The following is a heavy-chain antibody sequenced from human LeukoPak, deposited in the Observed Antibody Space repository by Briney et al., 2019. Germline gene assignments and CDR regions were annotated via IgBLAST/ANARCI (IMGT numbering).Heavy chain of an antibody. Sequence: GASVKLSCKASGYTFTGYYMHWVRDAPGKGLEWMGWFYCNSGGTNYAENFQGWVTMTRDTSISTAYMKLSRLRSDDTAVYYCAGDRYCSGGSCATFDYWGQGTLVTVSS. CDR2: FYCNSGGT. CDR1: GYTFTGYY. J-gene: IGHJ4*02. CDR3: AGDRYCSGGSCATFDY. V-gene: IGHV1-2*04. D-gene: IGHD2-15*01.